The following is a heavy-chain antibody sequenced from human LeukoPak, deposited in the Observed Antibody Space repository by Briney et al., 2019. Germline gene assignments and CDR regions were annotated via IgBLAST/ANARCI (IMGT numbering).Heavy chain of an antibody. Sequence: SVKVSCKASGGTFSTFAIHWVRQAPGQGLEWMGGIVPFFGTSSSAQKFQGRVTITSDESTSTAYMELSGLRSEDTAVYYCARSDITGTPSSVSYYFYYMDVWGKGTAVTVSS. D-gene: IGHD1-7*01. J-gene: IGHJ6*03. CDR3: ARSDITGTPSSVSYYFYYMDV. V-gene: IGHV1-69*01. CDR1: GGTFSTFA. CDR2: IVPFFGTS.